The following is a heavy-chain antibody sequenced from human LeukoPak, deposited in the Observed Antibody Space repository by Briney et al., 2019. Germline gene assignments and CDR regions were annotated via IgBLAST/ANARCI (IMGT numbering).Heavy chain of an antibody. Sequence: SETLSLACTVSGYSISSGYYWGWIRQPPGKGLEWIVVYHVGTTDYNPSLRSRVTISVDGSKNQMSLTLRSVAAEDTAMYYCARGLGFLIGSIWYPDAFDIWGQAAMVTVSS. CDR3: ARGLGFLIGSIWYPDAFDI. D-gene: IGHD6-13*01. V-gene: IGHV4-38-2*02. CDR1: GYSISSGYY. CDR2: VYHVGTT. J-gene: IGHJ3*02.